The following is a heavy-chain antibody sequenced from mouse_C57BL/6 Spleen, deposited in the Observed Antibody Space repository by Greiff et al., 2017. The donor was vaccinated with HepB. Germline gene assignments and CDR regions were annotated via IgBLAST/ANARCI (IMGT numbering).Heavy chain of an antibody. V-gene: IGHV1-18*01. Sequence: EVQVVESGPELVKPGASVKIPCKASGYTFTDYNMDWVKQSHGKSLEWIGDINPNNGGTIYNQKFKGKATLTVDKSSSTAYMELRSLTSEDTAVYYCARYYYGSSYPPYYAMDYWGQGTSVTVSS. J-gene: IGHJ4*01. D-gene: IGHD1-1*01. CDR1: GYTFTDYN. CDR2: INPNNGGT. CDR3: ARYYYGSSYPPYYAMDY.